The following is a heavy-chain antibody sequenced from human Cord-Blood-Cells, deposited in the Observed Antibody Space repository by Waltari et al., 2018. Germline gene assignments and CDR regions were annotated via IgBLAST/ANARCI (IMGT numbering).Heavy chain of an antibody. D-gene: IGHD2-21*01. Sequence: QVQLVQSGAEVKKPGSSVKVSCKASGGTFSSSATGWLRQAPGQGLEWMGGIIAIFGTANYAQKFQGRVTITADKSTSTAYMELSSLRSEDTAVYYCAREYCGGDCYSIYYYYGMDVWGQGTTVTVSS. J-gene: IGHJ6*02. V-gene: IGHV1-69*06. CDR3: AREYCGGDCYSIYYYYGMDV. CDR2: IIAIFGTA. CDR1: GGTFSSSA.